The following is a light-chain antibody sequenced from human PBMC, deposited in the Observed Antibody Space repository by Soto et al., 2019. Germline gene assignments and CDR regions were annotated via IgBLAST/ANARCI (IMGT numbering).Light chain of an antibody. CDR3: SSYASNGDVL. CDR1: SSDVGTYEY. Sequence: QSALTQPASVSGSPGQSITISCTGTSSDVGTYEYVSWYQHHPGKAPKLMIYDVSNRPSGVSDRFSGSKSGNTPSLTISGLQAEDEADYYCSSYASNGDVLFGGGTKLTVL. J-gene: IGLJ2*01. V-gene: IGLV2-14*03. CDR2: DVS.